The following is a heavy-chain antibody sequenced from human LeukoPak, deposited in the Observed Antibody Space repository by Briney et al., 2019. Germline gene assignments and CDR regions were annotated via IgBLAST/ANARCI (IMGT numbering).Heavy chain of an antibody. CDR1: GFTFSDYY. V-gene: IGHV3-11*01. CDR3: ARDVSKGIAAAGTFDY. J-gene: IGHJ4*02. Sequence: GSLRLSCAASGFTFSDYYMGWIRQAPGKGLEWVSYISSSGSTIYYADSVKGRFTISRDNAKNSLYLQMNSLRAEDTAVYYCARDVSKGIAAAGTFDYWGQGTLVTVSS. D-gene: IGHD6-13*01. CDR2: ISSSGSTI.